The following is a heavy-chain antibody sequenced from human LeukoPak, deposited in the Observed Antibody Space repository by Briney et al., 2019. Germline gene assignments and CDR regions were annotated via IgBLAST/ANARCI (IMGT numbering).Heavy chain of an antibody. CDR1: GFTFSDTW. D-gene: IGHD3-10*01. Sequence: PGGSLRLSCAASGFTFSDTWMHWVRQAPGEGLVWVSRIRSDGSDTRYAESVKGRFTISRDNAKNTLYLQMNSLRAEDTAVYHCARDLTEYYFDYWGQGTLVTVSS. CDR2: IRSDGSDT. V-gene: IGHV3-74*01. J-gene: IGHJ4*02. CDR3: ARDLTEYYFDY.